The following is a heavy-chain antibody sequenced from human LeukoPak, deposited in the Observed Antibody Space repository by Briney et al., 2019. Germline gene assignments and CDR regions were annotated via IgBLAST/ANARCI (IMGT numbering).Heavy chain of an antibody. V-gene: IGHV4-39*01. J-gene: IGHJ6*02. Sequence: SETLSLTCTVSGGSISSSSYYWGWIRQPPGTGLEWIGSTYYSGSTYYNPSLKSRVTISVDTSKNQFSLKLSSVTAADTAVYYCATPSREPHYYGMDVWGQGTTVTVSS. D-gene: IGHD1-14*01. CDR2: TYYSGST. CDR3: ATPSREPHYYGMDV. CDR1: GGSISSSSYY.